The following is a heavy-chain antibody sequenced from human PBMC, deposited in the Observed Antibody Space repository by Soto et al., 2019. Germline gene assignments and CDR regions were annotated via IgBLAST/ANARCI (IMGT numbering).Heavy chain of an antibody. CDR2: IYYSGST. CDR1: GGSISSSSYY. D-gene: IGHD6-19*01. Sequence: PSETLSLTCTVSGGSISSSSYYWGWIRQPPGKGLEWIGSIYYSGSTYYNPSLKSRVTISVDTSKNQFSLKLSSVTAADTAVYYCARLYFSSGVFDYWGQGTLVTVS. V-gene: IGHV4-39*01. J-gene: IGHJ4*02. CDR3: ARLYFSSGVFDY.